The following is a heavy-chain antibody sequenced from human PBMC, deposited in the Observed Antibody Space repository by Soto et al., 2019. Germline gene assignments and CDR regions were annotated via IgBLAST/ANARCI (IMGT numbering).Heavy chain of an antibody. CDR2: LTGSADNT. D-gene: IGHD5-12*01. Sequence: GGSRRLSCVGSGFTFSSYALSWVRQAPGQGLEWVSTLTGSADNTNYADSVKGRFTVSRDNSKNTLYLQMYGLRAEDTALYYCARDRVSPARFGYWGQGTLVTVSS. V-gene: IGHV3-23*01. CDR1: GFTFSSYA. J-gene: IGHJ4*02. CDR3: ARDRVSPARFGY.